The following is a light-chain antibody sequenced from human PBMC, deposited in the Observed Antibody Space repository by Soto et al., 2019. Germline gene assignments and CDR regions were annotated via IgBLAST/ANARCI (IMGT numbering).Light chain of an antibody. CDR1: QSVSSSY. CDR2: CVS. Sequence: EIVLTQSPGTLSLSTGERATLSCRASQSVSSSYLAWYQQKPGQAPRLLIYCVSRRATGIPDRFSGSGSGTDFTLTITRLEPEDFAVDDCQQYGSSRTFGQGTKVEIK. CDR3: QQYGSSRT. V-gene: IGKV3-20*01. J-gene: IGKJ1*01.